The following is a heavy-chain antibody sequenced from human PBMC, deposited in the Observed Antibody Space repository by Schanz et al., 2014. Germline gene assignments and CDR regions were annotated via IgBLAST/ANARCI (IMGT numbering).Heavy chain of an antibody. CDR2: VRTKDNHYAT. V-gene: IGHV3-73*01. J-gene: IGHJ5*02. D-gene: IGHD4-4*01. Sequence: VQLVESGGGVAQPGGSLRLSCVGSGFTFSASAIHWVRQASGKGLEWVGRVRTKDNHYATSYGASVSGRFTISRDDSKNTAYLQMNSLRTGDTAMYYCASYDNSGPYYLNHWGRGTLVTVSS. CDR1: GFTFSASA. CDR3: ASYDNSGPYYLNH.